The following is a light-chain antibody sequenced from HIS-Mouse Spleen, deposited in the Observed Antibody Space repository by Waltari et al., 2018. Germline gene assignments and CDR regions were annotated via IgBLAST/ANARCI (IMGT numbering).Light chain of an antibody. CDR3: QSYDSSNVV. J-gene: IGLJ2*01. Sequence: NFMLTQPHSVSESPGKTVTISCTGSSRRLASNSLQRDQQRPVSAPTTVIYEDNQRPSGVPDRFSGSIDSSSNSASLTISGLKTEDEADYYCQSYDSSNVVFGGGTKLTVL. CDR1: SRRLASNS. CDR2: EDN. V-gene: IGLV6-57*02.